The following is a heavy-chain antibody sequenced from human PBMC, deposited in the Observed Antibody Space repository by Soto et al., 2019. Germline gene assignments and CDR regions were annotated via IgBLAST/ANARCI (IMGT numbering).Heavy chain of an antibody. D-gene: IGHD2-2*01. J-gene: IGHJ6*02. Sequence: AASVKVSCKASGYTFTSYYMHWVRQAPGQGLEWMGGIIPIFGTANYAQKFQGRVTITADESTSTAYMELSSLRSEDTAVYYCARGCSSTSCYFGGYGMDVWGQGPTVTVS. CDR1: GYTFTSYY. CDR3: ARGCSSTSCYFGGYGMDV. CDR2: IIPIFGTA. V-gene: IGHV1-69*13.